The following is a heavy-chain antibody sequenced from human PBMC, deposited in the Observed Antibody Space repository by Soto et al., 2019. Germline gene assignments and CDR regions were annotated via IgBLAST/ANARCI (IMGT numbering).Heavy chain of an antibody. CDR2: INHSGST. CDR1: GGSFSGYY. J-gene: IGHJ5*02. CDR3: ASALDCSGGSCSFDP. Sequence: SETLSLTCAVYGGSFSGYYWSWIRQPPGKGLEWIGEINHSGSTNYNPSLKSRVTISVDTSKNQFSLKLSSVTAADTAVYYCASALDCSGGSCSFDPWGQGTLVTVSS. V-gene: IGHV4-34*01. D-gene: IGHD2-15*01.